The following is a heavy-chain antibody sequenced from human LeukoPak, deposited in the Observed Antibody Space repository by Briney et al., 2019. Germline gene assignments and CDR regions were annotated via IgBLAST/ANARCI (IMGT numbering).Heavy chain of an antibody. CDR1: GGSMSNYY. CDR2: IYPSGST. D-gene: IGHD3-16*01. Sequence: SETLSLTCTVSGGSMSNYYWSWIRQPAGKGLEWIGRIYPSGSTNYNPSLRSRVTMSVDTSKNQFSLKLSSVTAADTAVYYCARLRGEPYYFDYWGQGTLVTVSS. CDR3: ARLRGEPYYFDY. J-gene: IGHJ4*02. V-gene: IGHV4-4*07.